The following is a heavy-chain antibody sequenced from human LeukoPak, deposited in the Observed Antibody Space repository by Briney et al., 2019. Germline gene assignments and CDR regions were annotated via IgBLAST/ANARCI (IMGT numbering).Heavy chain of an antibody. D-gene: IGHD2-21*01. Sequence: SETLSLTCTVSGGSISSGSYYWSWIRQPAGNGLEWIGRIYTSGSTNYNPSLKSRVTISVDTSKNQFSLKLSSVTAADTAVYYCARVARKGSIVDYWGQGTLVTVSS. CDR2: IYTSGST. CDR3: ARVARKGSIVDY. V-gene: IGHV4-61*02. CDR1: GGSISSGSYY. J-gene: IGHJ4*02.